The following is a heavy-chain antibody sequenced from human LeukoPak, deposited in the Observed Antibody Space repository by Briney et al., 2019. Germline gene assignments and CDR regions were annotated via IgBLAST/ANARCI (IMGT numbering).Heavy chain of an antibody. V-gene: IGHV1-2*02. CDR1: GYSFTGYY. CDR2: INPNSGGT. J-gene: IGHJ5*02. D-gene: IGHD6-19*01. CDR3: ARVGSSGWYHWFDP. Sequence: ASVKVSCKASGYSFTGYYMHWVRQAPGQGLEWMGWINPNSGGTDYVQKFQGRVTMTRDKSISTVYMELSRLTSDDTAIYFCARVGSSGWYHWFDPWGQGTLVTVSS.